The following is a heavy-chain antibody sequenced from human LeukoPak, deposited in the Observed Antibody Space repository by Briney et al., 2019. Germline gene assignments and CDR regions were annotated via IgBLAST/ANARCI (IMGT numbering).Heavy chain of an antibody. CDR3: ARGGTLFTYFDS. V-gene: IGHV4-4*07. CDR2: IYYTGNT. J-gene: IGHJ4*02. Sequence: SETLSLTCSVSGGSTSDYYWNWIRQPAGQGLEWLGRIYYTGNTAYNPSLESRLTMSLDTAKNQFSLKVTSVTAADTAVYYCARGGTLFTYFDSWGQGTLATVSS. CDR1: GGSTSDYY. D-gene: IGHD3-10*02.